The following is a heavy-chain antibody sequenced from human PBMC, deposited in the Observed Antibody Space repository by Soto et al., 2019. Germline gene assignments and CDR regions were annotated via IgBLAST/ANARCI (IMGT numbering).Heavy chain of an antibody. CDR1: GGTFSSYA. CDR2: IIPVFGTA. D-gene: IGHD1-20*01. V-gene: IGHV1-69*13. J-gene: IGHJ3*02. Sequence: GASVKVSCKASGGTFSSYAISWVRQAPGQGLEWMGGIIPVFGTANYAQKFQGRVTITADESTSTAYMELSSLRSEDTAVYYCARESVTGTRGGTAFDIWGQGTMVTV. CDR3: ARESVTGTRGGTAFDI.